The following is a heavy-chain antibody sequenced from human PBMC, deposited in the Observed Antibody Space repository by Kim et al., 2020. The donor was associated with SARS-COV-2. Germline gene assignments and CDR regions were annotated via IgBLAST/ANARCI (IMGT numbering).Heavy chain of an antibody. CDR1: GVSISSTDDS. Sequence: SETLSLTCAVSGVSISSTDDSWSWIRQPPGKGLEWIGYIYHSGKAFYNPSLKSRVATSVDTSVDQFSLRLSSVTAADTAVYYCARDRGYGHHDSWGQGTLVTVSS. CDR3: ARDRGYGHHDS. V-gene: IGHV4-30-2*01. CDR2: IYHSGKA. D-gene: IGHD5-12*01. J-gene: IGHJ4*02.